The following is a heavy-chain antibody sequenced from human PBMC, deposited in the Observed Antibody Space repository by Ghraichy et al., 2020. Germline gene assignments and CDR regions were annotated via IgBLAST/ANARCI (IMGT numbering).Heavy chain of an antibody. CDR3: ATSGYCSSTSCPFDY. CDR2: IKQDGSEK. V-gene: IGHV3-7*03. CDR1: GFTFSSYW. D-gene: IGHD2-2*01. Sequence: LSLTCAASGFTFSSYWMSWVRQAPGKGLEWVANIKQDGSEKYYVDSVKGRFTISRDNAKNSLYLQMNSLRAEDTAVYYCATSGYCSSTSCPFDYWGQGTLVTVSS. J-gene: IGHJ4*02.